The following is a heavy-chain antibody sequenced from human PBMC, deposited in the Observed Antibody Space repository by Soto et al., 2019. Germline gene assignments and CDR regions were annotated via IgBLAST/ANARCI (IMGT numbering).Heavy chain of an antibody. Sequence: QLVESGGGLFQAGGSTRLSCLASGFTVSRYDMAWVRQAPGKGLGWASIIQTGGATYYTDSAQGRFTISRDNSRITVYLQMSSLRVEDTGVYSCVRVLYDSGVVDFWGQGSPITVS. CDR3: VRVLYDSGVVDF. D-gene: IGHD5-12*01. V-gene: IGHV3-53*01. CDR1: GFTVSRYD. J-gene: IGHJ4*02. CDR2: IQTGGAT.